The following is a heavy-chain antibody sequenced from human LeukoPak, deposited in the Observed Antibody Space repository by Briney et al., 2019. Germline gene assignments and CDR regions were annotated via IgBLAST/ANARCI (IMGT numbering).Heavy chain of an antibody. D-gene: IGHD4-23*01. CDR3: VRDVGGGRLDL. J-gene: IGHJ5*02. CDR1: GFIFAHYG. Sequence: GGSLRLSCKTSGFIFAHYGMNWVRQVPGQGLEWMGYINEAGSEREYADSAKGRFTISRDNTKNSLYLQMNSLRAEDTAVYYCVRDVGGGRLDLWGQGTLVTVSS. CDR2: INEAGSER. V-gene: IGHV3-7*01.